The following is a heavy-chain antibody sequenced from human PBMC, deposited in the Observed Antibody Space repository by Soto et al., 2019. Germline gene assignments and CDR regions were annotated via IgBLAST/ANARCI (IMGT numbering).Heavy chain of an antibody. CDR3: AKDEGGYLSVFDY. D-gene: IGHD5-12*01. CDR1: GFTFSTYA. J-gene: IGHJ4*02. CDR2: ISFDGINK. Sequence: GGSLRLSCAASGFTFSTYAMHWVRQAPGKGLERVALISFDGINKYYADSVKGRFTISRDSSKNTLYLQMNGLRADDTAIYYCAKDEGGYLSVFDYWGQGTLVTVSS. V-gene: IGHV3-30*18.